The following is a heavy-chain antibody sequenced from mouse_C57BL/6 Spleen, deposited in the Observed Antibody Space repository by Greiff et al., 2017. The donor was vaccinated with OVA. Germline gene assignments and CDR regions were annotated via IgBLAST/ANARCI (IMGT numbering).Heavy chain of an antibody. CDR1: GYTFTSYG. J-gene: IGHJ4*01. CDR2: IYPRSGNT. V-gene: IGHV1-81*01. D-gene: IGHD1-1*01. CDR3: ARGEDLLLYAMDY. Sequence: VQLQQSGAELARPGASVKLSCKASGYTFTSYGISWVKQRTGQGLEWIGEIYPRSGNTYYNEKFKGKATLTADKSSSRAYMELRSLTSEDSAVDFCARGEDLLLYAMDYWGQGTSVTVSS.